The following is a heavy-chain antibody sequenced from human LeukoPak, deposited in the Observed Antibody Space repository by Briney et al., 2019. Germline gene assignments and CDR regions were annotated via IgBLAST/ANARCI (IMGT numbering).Heavy chain of an antibody. CDR1: GFTFSSYG. J-gene: IGHJ4*02. Sequence: WGTLRLSCAASGFTFSSYGMQGVRRAPGKGGEGGADISYDGSNKYYTDSVKGRFTISRDNSKNTLYLQMNSLRAEDTAVYYCAKPHYCSSTSCYGESPFDYWGQGTLVTVSS. V-gene: IGHV3-30*18. CDR2: ISYDGSNK. CDR3: AKPHYCSSTSCYGESPFDY. D-gene: IGHD2-2*01.